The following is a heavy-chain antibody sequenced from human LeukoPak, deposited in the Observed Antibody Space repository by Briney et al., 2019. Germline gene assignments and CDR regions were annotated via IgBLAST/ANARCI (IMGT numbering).Heavy chain of an antibody. J-gene: IGHJ3*02. CDR1: GGSISSSSYY. CDR3: ARDGWYYGPGSYYDDAFDI. D-gene: IGHD3-10*01. Sequence: SETLSLTCTVSGGSISSSSYYWGWIRQPPGKRLEWIGSIYYSGSTYYNPSLKSRVTISVDTPKNQFSLKLSSVTAADTAVYYCARDGWYYGPGSYYDDAFDIWGQGTMVTVSS. CDR2: IYYSGST. V-gene: IGHV4-39*07.